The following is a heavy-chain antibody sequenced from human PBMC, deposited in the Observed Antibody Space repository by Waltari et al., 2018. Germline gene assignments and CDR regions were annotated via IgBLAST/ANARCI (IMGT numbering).Heavy chain of an antibody. Sequence: QLQLQESGPGRVTASETLSRTCPRPGGSISSSRYFWAWIRQPPGKGLEWIGSISYSGSTYYTPSLKSRVTISVDTSKNQFSLKLSSVTAADTAVYYCARQLSGWYYFDYWGQGTLVTVSS. J-gene: IGHJ4*02. V-gene: IGHV4-39*01. D-gene: IGHD6-19*01. CDR2: ISYSGST. CDR1: GGSISSSRYF. CDR3: ARQLSGWYYFDY.